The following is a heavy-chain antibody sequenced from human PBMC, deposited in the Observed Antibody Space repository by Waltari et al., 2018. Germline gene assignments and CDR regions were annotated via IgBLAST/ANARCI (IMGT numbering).Heavy chain of an antibody. CDR1: GFTFTSSA. CDR2: KGDGRGKT. V-gene: IGHV1-58*01. CDR3: ARRFLEWHPGGYYYYYGMDV. D-gene: IGHD3-3*01. J-gene: IGHJ6*02. Sequence: QMQLVQSGPEVKKPGTSVKVSCKASGFTFTSSAVQWVRQARGQRLGWIGWKGDGRGKTNYGKKFQERVTSTRDTSKNQFSLKLGSVTAAETAVYYCARRFLEWHPGGYYYYYGMDVWGQGTTVTVSS.